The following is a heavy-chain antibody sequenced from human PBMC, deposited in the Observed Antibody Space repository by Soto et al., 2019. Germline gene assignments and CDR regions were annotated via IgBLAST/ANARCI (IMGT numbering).Heavy chain of an antibody. CDR3: AHSCGYYDVLTGYHTCYFDY. D-gene: IGHD3-9*01. CDR2: IYWNDDK. V-gene: IGHV2-5*01. Sequence: QITLKESGPTLVKPTQTLTLTCTFSGFSLSTRGVGVGWIRQPPGKALEWLTVIYWNDDKRYSPSLKSRLTITKDTSKNQVVLTMTNMDPVDTATYYCAHSCGYYDVLTGYHTCYFDYWGQGTLVTVSS. J-gene: IGHJ4*02. CDR1: GFSLSTRGVG.